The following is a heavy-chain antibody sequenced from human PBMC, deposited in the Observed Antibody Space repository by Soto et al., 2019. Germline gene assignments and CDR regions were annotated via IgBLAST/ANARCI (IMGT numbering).Heavy chain of an antibody. CDR2: INPSGGST. D-gene: IGHD6-25*01. V-gene: IGHV1-46*03. CDR1: GYTFTSYY. Sequence: QVQLVQSGAEVKKPGASVKVSCKASGYTFTSYYMHWVRQAPGQGLEWMGIINPSGGSTSYAQKFKGKVTMTRDTSTSTVYMELSSLRSEDTAVYYCARGTGAEAEDDYWGQGTLVTVSS. CDR3: ARGTGAEAEDDY. J-gene: IGHJ4*02.